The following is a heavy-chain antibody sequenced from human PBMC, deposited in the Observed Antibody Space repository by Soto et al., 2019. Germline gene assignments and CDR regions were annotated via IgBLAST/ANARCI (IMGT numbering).Heavy chain of an antibody. Sequence: SETLSLTCTVSGGSISSSRYLWGWIRQPPGERLEWIGSIYYSGSTYDNPSLKSRITISVDPSKTQFSLKLRSVTAADTAVYYCVRQAGGGRKYYGMDVWGQGTAVTVSS. CDR1: GGSISSSRYL. CDR2: IYYSGST. J-gene: IGHJ6*02. V-gene: IGHV4-39*01. D-gene: IGHD2-15*01. CDR3: VRQAGGGRKYYGMDV.